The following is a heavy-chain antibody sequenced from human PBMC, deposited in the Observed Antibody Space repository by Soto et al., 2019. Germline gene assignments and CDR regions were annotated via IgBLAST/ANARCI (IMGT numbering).Heavy chain of an antibody. Sequence: SVKVSCKASGYTFTSYYMHWMRQAPGQGLEWMGGIIPRSATSNYAQKFQGRVTITADESTNTAYMELSSLRSEDTAVYYCAREGLVLVPTTVNSDYYYYAMDVWGQGTTVTVSS. CDR1: GYTFTSYY. CDR3: AREGLVLVPTTVNSDYYYYAMDV. V-gene: IGHV1-69*13. CDR2: IIPRSATS. D-gene: IGHD2-2*01. J-gene: IGHJ6*02.